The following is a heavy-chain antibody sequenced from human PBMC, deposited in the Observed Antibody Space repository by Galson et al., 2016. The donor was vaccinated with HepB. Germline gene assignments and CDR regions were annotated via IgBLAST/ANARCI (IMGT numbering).Heavy chain of an antibody. V-gene: IGHV3-9*01. CDR1: GFTFSSYS. D-gene: IGHD2-2*01. J-gene: IGHJ5*02. CDR3: AKAAQYCSSSSCRNWFDP. CDR2: ISWNSGNT. Sequence: SCAGSGFTFSSYSMNWVRQAPGKGLEWVSGISWNSGNTGYVDSVKGRFTISRDNPKNSLYLQMNSLRAEDTALYYCAKAAQYCSSSSCRNWFDPWGQGTLVTVSS.